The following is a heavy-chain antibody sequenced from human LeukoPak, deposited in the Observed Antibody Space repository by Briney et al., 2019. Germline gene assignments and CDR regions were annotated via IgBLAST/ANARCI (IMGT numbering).Heavy chain of an antibody. J-gene: IGHJ3*02. CDR2: IIPIFGIA. D-gene: IGHD3-16*01. V-gene: IGHV1-69*13. CDR1: GATFSSDA. Sequence: SVKVSCKASGATFSSDAFSWVRQAPGQGLEWMGGIIPIFGIANYAQKFQGRVTFTADESTSTAYLELSSLRSEDSAVYYCARDPGGDDAFDIWGQGTMVTVSS. CDR3: ARDPGGDDAFDI.